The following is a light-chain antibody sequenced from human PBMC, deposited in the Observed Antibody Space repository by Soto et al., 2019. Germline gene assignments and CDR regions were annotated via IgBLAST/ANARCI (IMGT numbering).Light chain of an antibody. CDR2: DVS. J-gene: IGLJ2*01. Sequence: QSVLTQPRSVSGSPGQSVTISCTGTSSDVGGYNYVSWYQQHPGKAPKLMIYDVSKRPSGVPDSFSGSKSGNTASLTISGLQAEDEADYYCCSYAGSYTIRVFGGGTKLTV. V-gene: IGLV2-11*01. CDR1: SSDVGGYNY. CDR3: CSYAGSYTIRV.